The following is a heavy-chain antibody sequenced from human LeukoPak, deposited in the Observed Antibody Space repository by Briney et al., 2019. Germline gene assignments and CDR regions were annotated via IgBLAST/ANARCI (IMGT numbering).Heavy chain of an antibody. J-gene: IGHJ5*02. CDR2: INPSGGST. V-gene: IGHV1-46*01. CDR1: GYIFTTYY. D-gene: IGHD3-22*01. Sequence: GASVRVSCKAFGYIFTTYYVHWVPQAPGQGLEWMGKINPSGGSTNYAQQFQGRVTMTRDTSTRTVYMELSSLRSEDTAVYYCARALSDSSGYPWGQGTLVTVSS. CDR3: ARALSDSSGYP.